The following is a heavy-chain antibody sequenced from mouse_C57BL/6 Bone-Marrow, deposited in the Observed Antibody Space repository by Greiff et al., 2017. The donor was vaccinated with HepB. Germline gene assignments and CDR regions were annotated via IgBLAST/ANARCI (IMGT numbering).Heavy chain of an antibody. Sequence: QVQLQQPGAELVRPGTSVKLSCKASGYTFTSYWMHWVKQRPGQGLEWIGVIDPSDSYTNYNQKFKGKATLTVDTSSSTAYMQLSSLTSEDSAVYYCARDDYDGVDYWGQGTTLTVSS. V-gene: IGHV1-59*01. J-gene: IGHJ2*01. CDR2: IDPSDSYT. D-gene: IGHD2-4*01. CDR1: GYTFTSYW. CDR3: ARDDYDGVDY.